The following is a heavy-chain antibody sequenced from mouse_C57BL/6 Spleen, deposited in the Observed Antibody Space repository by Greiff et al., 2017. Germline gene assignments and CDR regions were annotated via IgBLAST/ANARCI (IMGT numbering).Heavy chain of an antibody. CDR1: GYTFTSYW. CDR2: IDPSDSYT. D-gene: IGHD3-2*02. CDR3: ARETAQATLDY. J-gene: IGHJ2*01. V-gene: IGHV1-50*01. Sequence: QVQLQQPGAELVKPGASVKLSCKASGYTFTSYWMQWVKQRPGQGLEWIGEIDPSDSYTNYNQKFKGKATLTVDTSSSTAYMQLSSLTSEDSAVYYCARETAQATLDYWGQGTTLTVSS.